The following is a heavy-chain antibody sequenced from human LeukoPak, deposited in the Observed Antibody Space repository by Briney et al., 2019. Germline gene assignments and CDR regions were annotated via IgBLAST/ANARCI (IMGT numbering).Heavy chain of an antibody. CDR3: ARHVALSY. D-gene: IGHD2-21*01. V-gene: IGHV3-7*01. Sequence: GGSLRLSCAASGFTFSTDWMSWVRQAPGKGLEWVANIKQDGRDNYYVDSVKDRFTISRDNAKNSLFLQMNSLRAEDTAVYYCARHVALSYWGQGALVTVSS. J-gene: IGHJ4*02. CDR2: IKQDGRDN. CDR1: GFTFSTDW.